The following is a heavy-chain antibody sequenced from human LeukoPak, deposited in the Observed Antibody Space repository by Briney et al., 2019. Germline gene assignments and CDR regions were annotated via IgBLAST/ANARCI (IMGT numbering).Heavy chain of an antibody. V-gene: IGHV3-74*01. J-gene: IGHJ4*02. D-gene: IGHD2-2*01. CDR3: ARDLRYCTSTSCYDPYFDY. CDR1: GFTFSNYW. Sequence: GGSLRLSCAASGFTFSNYWMHWVRQAPGKGLVWVSRINTDGSGTSYADSVKGRFTISRDNAKNTLYLQMSSLRAEDTAVYFCARDLRYCTSTSCYDPYFDYWGQGTLVTVSS. CDR2: INTDGSGT.